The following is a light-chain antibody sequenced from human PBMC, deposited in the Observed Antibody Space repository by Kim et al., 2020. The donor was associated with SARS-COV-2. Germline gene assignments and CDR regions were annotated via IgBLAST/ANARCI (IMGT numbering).Light chain of an antibody. V-gene: IGLV1-47*01. J-gene: IGLJ2*01. CDR1: GCSLGSNY. Sequence: GQKVTISCAGGGCSLGSNYVNWYQQLPGAAPKLLIYRSDPRPSGVPDRFSGSKSATSASLAISGLRSEDEADYYCATWDDSVRGVVFGGGTQLTVL. CDR3: ATWDDSVRGVV. CDR2: RSD.